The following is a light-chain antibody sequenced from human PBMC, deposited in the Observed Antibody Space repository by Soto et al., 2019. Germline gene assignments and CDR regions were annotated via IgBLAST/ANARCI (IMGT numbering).Light chain of an antibody. V-gene: IGKV1-39*01. CDR3: QQSYSTPRT. CDR2: AAS. CDR1: QSISSY. Sequence: DIQMTQSPSSLSASVRDRVTITCRASQSISSYLNWYQQKPGKAPKLLVYAASSLQSGVSSRFSGSGSGTDFTLTVSSLQPEDFATYFCQQSYSTPRTFGQGTKVEVK. J-gene: IGKJ1*01.